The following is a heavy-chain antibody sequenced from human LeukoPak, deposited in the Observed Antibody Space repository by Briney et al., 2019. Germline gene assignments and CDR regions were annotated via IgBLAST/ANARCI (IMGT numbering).Heavy chain of an antibody. J-gene: IGHJ3*02. CDR2: IYYSGST. CDR1: GGSISSGGYS. D-gene: IGHD3-22*01. V-gene: IGHV4-30-4*07. CDR3: AASTRLIAEDAFDI. Sequence: SETLSLTCAVSGGSISSGGYSWSWIRQPPGKGLEWIGYIYYSGSTYYNPSLKSRVTISVDTSKNQFSLKLSSVTAADTAVYYCAASTRLIAEDAFDIWGQGTMVTVSS.